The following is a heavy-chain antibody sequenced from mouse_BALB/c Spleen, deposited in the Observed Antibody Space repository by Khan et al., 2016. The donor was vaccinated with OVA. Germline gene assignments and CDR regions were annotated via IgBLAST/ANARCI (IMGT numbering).Heavy chain of an antibody. J-gene: IGHJ4*01. CDR3: VRQPYYHYYIMDY. CDR1: GFSLTDYG. V-gene: IGHV2-6-1*01. Sequence: QVQLKESGPGLVAPSQSLSITCTISGFSLTDYGVHWVRQPPGKGLEWLVVIWSDGSTTYNSALKSRLSIIKDNSKSQIFLKMNSLQTDDTAMYYCVRQPYYHYYIMDYWGQGTSVTVSS. D-gene: IGHD2-10*01. CDR2: IWSDGST.